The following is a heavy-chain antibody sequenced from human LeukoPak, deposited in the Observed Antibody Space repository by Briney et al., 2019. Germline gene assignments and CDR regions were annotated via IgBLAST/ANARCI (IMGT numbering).Heavy chain of an antibody. D-gene: IGHD1-26*01. V-gene: IGHV3-21*06. J-gene: IGHJ6*03. CDR1: GFTFTSYN. Sequence: PGGSLRLSCAASGFTFTSYNMNWVRQAPGRGLEWVSSITSSSSYIYYADSVKGRFTISRDNAKNSLYLQMDSLRVEDTAVYYCARDPYSGNYGAYYYYYMDVWGKGTTVTIS. CDR3: ARDPYSGNYGAYYYYYMDV. CDR2: ITSSSSYI.